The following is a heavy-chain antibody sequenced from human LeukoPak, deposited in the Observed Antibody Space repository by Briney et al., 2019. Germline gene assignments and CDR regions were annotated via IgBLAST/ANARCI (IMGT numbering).Heavy chain of an antibody. Sequence: SETLSLTCTVSGGSISITSYYWGWIRQPPGKGLEWIGSMYSSGSTYYSPSLKSRVTISVDTSKNQFSLKLSSVTAADTAVYYCARGCGYSYGYSLHYYYYYMDVWGKGTTVTVSS. CDR1: GGSISITSYY. CDR2: MYSSGST. J-gene: IGHJ6*03. CDR3: ARGCGYSYGYSLHYYYYYMDV. V-gene: IGHV4-39*07. D-gene: IGHD5-18*01.